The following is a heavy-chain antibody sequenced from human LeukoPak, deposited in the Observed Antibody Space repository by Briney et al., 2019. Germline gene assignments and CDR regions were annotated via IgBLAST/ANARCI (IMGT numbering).Heavy chain of an antibody. D-gene: IGHD2-2*01. V-gene: IGHV1-8*01. Sequence: ASVKVSCKASGYTFTSYDINWVRQATGQGLEWMGWMNPNSGNTGYAQKFQGRVTMTRNTSISTAYMELSSLRSEDTAVYYCAKGIVVVPAALDYWGQGTLVTVSS. CDR2: MNPNSGNT. CDR1: GYTFTSYD. CDR3: AKGIVVVPAALDY. J-gene: IGHJ4*02.